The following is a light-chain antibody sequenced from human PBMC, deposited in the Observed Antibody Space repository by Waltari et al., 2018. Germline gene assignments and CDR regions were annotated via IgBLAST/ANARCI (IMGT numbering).Light chain of an antibody. V-gene: IGLV1-51*01. CDR1: SANIENNY. CDR3: GTWDSSLSAWV. J-gene: IGLJ3*02. Sequence: QSVLTQPPSVSAAPGQKVTISCSGSSANIENNYVSWYHHRPGTAPKVLIYANNKRPSGIPDRFSGSKSGASATLGISGLQTGDEADYYCGTWDSSLSAWVFGGGTKLTVL. CDR2: ANN.